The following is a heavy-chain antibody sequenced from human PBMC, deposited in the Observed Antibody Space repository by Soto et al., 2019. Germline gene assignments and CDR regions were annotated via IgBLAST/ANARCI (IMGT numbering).Heavy chain of an antibody. V-gene: IGHV4-30-2*01. CDR1: GGSISSGGYS. CDR3: ARVVHCSSTSCQHYGMDV. Sequence: SETLSLTCAVSGGSISSGGYSWSWIRQPPGKGLEWIGYICHSGSTYYNPSLKSRVTISVDRSKNQFSLKLSSVTAADTAVYYCARVVHCSSTSCQHYGMDVWGQGTTVTVSS. CDR2: ICHSGST. J-gene: IGHJ6*02. D-gene: IGHD2-2*01.